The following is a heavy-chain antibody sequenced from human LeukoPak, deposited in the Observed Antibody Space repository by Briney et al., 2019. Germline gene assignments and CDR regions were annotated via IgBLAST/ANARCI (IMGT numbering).Heavy chain of an antibody. Sequence: PSETLSLTCTVSGGSISSYYWSSIRQPPGEGLGWMGYIYYSGSTNYNPSLKSRVTISVDTSKNQFSLKLSSVTAADTAVYYCARSDTAMATPDYWGQGTLVTASS. CDR2: IYYSGST. CDR3: ARSDTAMATPDY. D-gene: IGHD5-18*01. V-gene: IGHV4-59*01. J-gene: IGHJ4*02. CDR1: GGSISSYY.